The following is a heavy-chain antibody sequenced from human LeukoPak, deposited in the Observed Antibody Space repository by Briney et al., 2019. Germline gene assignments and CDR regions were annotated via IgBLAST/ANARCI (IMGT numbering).Heavy chain of an antibody. CDR1: GYTSTSYD. V-gene: IGHV1-8*01. D-gene: IGHD5-12*01. J-gene: IGHJ6*02. CDR3: ARSISQRKWLRRGSDV. CDR2: MNPNSGNT. Sequence: ASVKVSCKASGYTSTSYDINWVRQATGQGLEWMGWMNPNSGNTGYAQKFQGRVTMTRNTSISTAYMELSSLRSEDTAVYYCARSISQRKWLRRGSDVWGQGTTVTVSS.